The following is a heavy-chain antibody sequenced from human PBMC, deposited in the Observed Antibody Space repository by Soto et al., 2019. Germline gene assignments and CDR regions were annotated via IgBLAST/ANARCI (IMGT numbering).Heavy chain of an antibody. CDR2: IKSNGGDP. D-gene: IGHD3-16*01. Sequence: ASVKFSCKASGFIFTGYYIHWVRQAPGQGLEWMGWIKSNGGDPKYAQKFQDRVTMTRDTSMNTVYMELSSLRSDDSAAYYCARDERSYGEPPFDYWGQGTLVTVSS. V-gene: IGHV1-2*02. CDR3: ARDERSYGEPPFDY. J-gene: IGHJ4*02. CDR1: GFIFTGYY.